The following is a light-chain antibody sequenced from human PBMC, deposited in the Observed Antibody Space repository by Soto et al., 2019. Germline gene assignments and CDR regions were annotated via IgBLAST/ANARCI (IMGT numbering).Light chain of an antibody. Sequence: EIVLTQSPATLSFSPGERATLSCRASQTVSSSLAWYQQKPGQAPRLLIYEVSNRATGIPARFSGSGAGADFTLTISSREPGDFALYYCQQHINWPLTFGGGTKV. CDR2: EVS. J-gene: IGKJ4*01. V-gene: IGKV3-11*01. CDR3: QQHINWPLT. CDR1: QTVSSS.